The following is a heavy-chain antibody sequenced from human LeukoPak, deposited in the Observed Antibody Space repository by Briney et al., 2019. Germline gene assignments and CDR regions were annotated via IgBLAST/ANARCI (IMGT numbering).Heavy chain of an antibody. D-gene: IGHD4-11*01. CDR1: GFTFSSYE. V-gene: IGHV3-43D*03. Sequence: GGSLRLSCAASGFTFSSYEMHWVRQAPGKGLEWVSLISWDGGSTYYADSVKGRFTISRDNSKNSLYLQMNSLRAEDTALYYCAKPTVPMSYYYYMDVWGKGTTVTVSS. CDR2: ISWDGGST. J-gene: IGHJ6*03. CDR3: AKPTVPMSYYYYMDV.